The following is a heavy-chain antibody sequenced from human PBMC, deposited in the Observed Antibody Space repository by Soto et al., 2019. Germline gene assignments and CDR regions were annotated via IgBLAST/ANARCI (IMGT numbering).Heavy chain of an antibody. Sequence: QVQLVQSGAEVKKPGASMKVSCKASGYTFSTYYMHWVRQAPGQGYEWMGIINPSGGSTTYAQKFQGRGTMTRDTSPTTVYMELSSLKSEDTAVYYCARYDYNGYYFDYWGQGTLVTVSS. CDR3: ARYDYNGYYFDY. J-gene: IGHJ4*02. CDR1: GYTFSTYY. V-gene: IGHV1-46*01. CDR2: INPSGGST. D-gene: IGHD4-4*01.